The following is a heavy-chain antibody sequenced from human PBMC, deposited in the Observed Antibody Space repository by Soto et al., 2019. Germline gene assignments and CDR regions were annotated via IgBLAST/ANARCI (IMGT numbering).Heavy chain of an antibody. CDR1: GYTFTSYA. D-gene: IGHD4-17*01. Sequence: QVQLVQSGAEVKKPGASVKVSCKASGYTFTSYAMHWVRQAPGQRLEWMGWINAGNGNTKYSQKFQGRVTITRDTSASTAYMELSSLRSEDTAVYYCTVTTAQYYYYYMDVWGKGTTVTVSS. V-gene: IGHV1-3*01. CDR2: INAGNGNT. CDR3: TVTTAQYYYYYMDV. J-gene: IGHJ6*03.